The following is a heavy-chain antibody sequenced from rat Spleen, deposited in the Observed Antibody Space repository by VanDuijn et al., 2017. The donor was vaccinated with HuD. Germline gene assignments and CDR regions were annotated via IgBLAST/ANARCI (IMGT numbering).Heavy chain of an antibody. CDR3: ARHRTYGGYSEPHY. Sequence: EVQLVDSGGGLVQPGRSLKLSCAASGFTFSDYYMAWVRQAPKKGLEWVASISYEGNITYYGDSVKGRFTISRDNAKSTLYLQMNSLRSEDTATYYCARHRTYGGYSEPHYWGQGVMVTVSS. D-gene: IGHD1-11*01. CDR2: ISYEGNIT. CDR1: GFTFSDYY. V-gene: IGHV5-22*01. J-gene: IGHJ2*01.